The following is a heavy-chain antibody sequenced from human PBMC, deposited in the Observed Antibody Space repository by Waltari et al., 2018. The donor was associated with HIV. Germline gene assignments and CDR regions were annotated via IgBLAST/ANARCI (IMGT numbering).Heavy chain of an antibody. D-gene: IGHD3-3*01. CDR3: AGTSYDLLQGYYFDF. CDR2: ISHGGNV. V-gene: IGHV4-38-2*02. Sequence: QVQLQESGPGLVKPSETLSLTCSVSDYFISSDYYWGWIRQSPGRGLEWIGSISHGGNVFYNPLLKGRTTIVGNPSKNQFFLRLASATAADTAVYYCAGTSYDLLQGYYFDFWGQGRPVTVSS. CDR1: DYFISSDYY. J-gene: IGHJ4*02.